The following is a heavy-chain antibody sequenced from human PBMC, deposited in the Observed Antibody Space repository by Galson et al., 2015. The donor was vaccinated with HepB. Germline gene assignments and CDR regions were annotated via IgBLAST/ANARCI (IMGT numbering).Heavy chain of an antibody. V-gene: IGHV3-30-3*01. CDR1: GFTFSSYA. CDR3: VSVPAAAGIEYFQH. Sequence: SLRLSCAASGFTFSSYAMHWVRQAPGKGLEWVAVISYDGSNKYYADSVKGRFTISRDNSKNTLYLQMNSLRAEDTAVYYCVSVPAAAGIEYFQHRGQGTLVTVSS. J-gene: IGHJ1*01. D-gene: IGHD6-13*01. CDR2: ISYDGSNK.